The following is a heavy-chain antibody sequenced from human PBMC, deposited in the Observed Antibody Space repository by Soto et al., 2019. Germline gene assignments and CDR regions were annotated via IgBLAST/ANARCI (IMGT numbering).Heavy chain of an antibody. Sequence: QVQLVESGGGVVQPGRSLRLSCAASGFTFSSYAMHWVRQAPGKGLEWVAVISYDGSNKYYADSVKGRFTISRDNSKNTLYLQMNSLRAEDTAVYYCARDGEGRPKTGLDYWGQGTLVTVSS. D-gene: IGHD3-9*01. CDR1: GFTFSSYA. V-gene: IGHV3-30-3*01. CDR2: ISYDGSNK. J-gene: IGHJ4*02. CDR3: ARDGEGRPKTGLDY.